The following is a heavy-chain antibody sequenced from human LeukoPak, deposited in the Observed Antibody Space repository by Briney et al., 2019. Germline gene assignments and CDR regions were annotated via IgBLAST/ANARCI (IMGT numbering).Heavy chain of an antibody. CDR3: AREVEGYCSSTSCYNWFDP. D-gene: IGHD2-2*01. V-gene: IGHV4-59*11. CDR1: GGSISSHY. Sequence: SETLSLTCTVSGGSISSHYWSWIRQPPGKGLEWIGYIYYSGSTNYNPSLKSRVTISVDTSKNQFSLKLSSVTAADTAVYYCAREVEGYCSSTSCYNWFDPWGQGTLVTVSS. J-gene: IGHJ5*02. CDR2: IYYSGST.